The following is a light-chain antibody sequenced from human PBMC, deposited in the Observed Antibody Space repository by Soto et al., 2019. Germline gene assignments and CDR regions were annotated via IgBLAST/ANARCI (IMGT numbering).Light chain of an antibody. J-gene: IGKJ5*01. CDR1: QSVSNN. V-gene: IGKV3-15*01. CDR2: GAS. Sequence: ETVMTQSPATLSVSPGERATLSRRASQSVSNNLAWYQQKPSQAPRLLIYGASTRATGIPARFSGSGSGTEFTLTISSLQSEDFAVYYCQQYNDWPPVTFGQGTRLEIK. CDR3: QQYNDWPPVT.